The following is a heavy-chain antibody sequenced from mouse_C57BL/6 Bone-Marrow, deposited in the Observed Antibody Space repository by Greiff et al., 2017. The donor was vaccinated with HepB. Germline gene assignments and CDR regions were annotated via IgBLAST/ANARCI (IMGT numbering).Heavy chain of an antibody. CDR2: IDPSGSYT. CDR3: ARRFYGSSPWFAY. J-gene: IGHJ3*01. D-gene: IGHD1-1*01. V-gene: IGHV1-69*01. CDR1: GYTFTSYW. Sequence: QVQLQQPGAELVMPGASVKLSCKASGYTFTSYWMHWVKQRPGQGLEWIGEIDPSGSYTNYNQKFKGKSTLTVDKSSSTAYMQLSSLTSEDSAVYYCARRFYGSSPWFAYWGQGTLVTVSA.